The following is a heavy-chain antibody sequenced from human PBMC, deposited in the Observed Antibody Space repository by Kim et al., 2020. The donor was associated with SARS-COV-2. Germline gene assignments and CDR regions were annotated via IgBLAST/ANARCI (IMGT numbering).Heavy chain of an antibody. J-gene: IGHJ4*02. D-gene: IGHD1-1*01. CDR1: GGSFSGYY. Sequence: SETLSLTCAVYGGSFSGYYWSWIRQPPGKGLEWIGEINHSGSTNYNPSLKSRVTISVDTSKNQFSLKLSSVTAADTAVYYCARGGNRSTIDYWGQGTLVTVSS. CDR2: INHSGST. V-gene: IGHV4-34*01. CDR3: ARGGNRSTIDY.